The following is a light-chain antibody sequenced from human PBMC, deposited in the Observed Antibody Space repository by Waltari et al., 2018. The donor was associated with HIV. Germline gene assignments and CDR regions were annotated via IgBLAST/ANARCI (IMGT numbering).Light chain of an antibody. CDR2: GSS. V-gene: IGKV1-39*01. CDR3: QQSFNTPWT. J-gene: IGKJ1*01. CDR1: QSISPF. Sequence: DIQMTQSPSSLSASVGDRGTVTCRASQSISPFLNWYQQKPGKAPKLLIFGSSKLQDGVPSRFSGSGSGTDFTLTIGSLQSEDIATYYCQQSFNTPWTFGQGTKVEVK.